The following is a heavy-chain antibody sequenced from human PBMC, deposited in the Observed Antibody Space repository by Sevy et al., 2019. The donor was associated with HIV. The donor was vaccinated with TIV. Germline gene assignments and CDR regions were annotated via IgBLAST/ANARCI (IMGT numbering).Heavy chain of an antibody. D-gene: IGHD2-2*01. J-gene: IGHJ4*02. V-gene: IGHV3-30*18. CDR3: AKDGDCTTTTCPNIFAYYFEN. CDR1: GFTFSSFG. CDR2: ITYDGSEK. Sequence: GGSLRLSCAASGFTFSSFGMHCVRQAPGKGLEWVAVITYDGSEKYYAESVKGRFTISRDNSKNTLYLQMNSLRVEDTAVYYCAKDGDCTTTTCPNIFAYYFENWGQGSLVTVSS.